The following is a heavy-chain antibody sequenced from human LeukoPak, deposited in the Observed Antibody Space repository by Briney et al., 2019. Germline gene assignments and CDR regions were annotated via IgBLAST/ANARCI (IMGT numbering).Heavy chain of an antibody. D-gene: IGHD5-24*01. Sequence: GGSLRLSCAASGFTFSRYAMHWVRQAPGKGLEWVAVISYDGSNKYYADSVKGRFTISRDNSKNTLYLQMNSLRAEDTAVYYCATPAVEMATTSFFDYWGQGTLVTVSS. CDR1: GFTFSRYA. J-gene: IGHJ4*02. V-gene: IGHV3-30*04. CDR3: ATPAVEMATTSFFDY. CDR2: ISYDGSNK.